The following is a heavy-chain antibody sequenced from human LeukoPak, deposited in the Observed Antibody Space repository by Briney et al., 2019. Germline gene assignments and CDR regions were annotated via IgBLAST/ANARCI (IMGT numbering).Heavy chain of an antibody. CDR3: ARVPGMYYYDSSGYGGFDY. Sequence: ASVKVSCKASGYTFTSYYMHWVRQAPGQGLEWMGIINPSGGSTSYVQKFQGRVTMTRDTSTSTVYMELSSLRSEDTAVYYCARVPGMYYYDSSGYGGFDYWGQGTLVTVSS. CDR2: INPSGGST. J-gene: IGHJ4*02. D-gene: IGHD3-22*01. V-gene: IGHV1-46*01. CDR1: GYTFTSYY.